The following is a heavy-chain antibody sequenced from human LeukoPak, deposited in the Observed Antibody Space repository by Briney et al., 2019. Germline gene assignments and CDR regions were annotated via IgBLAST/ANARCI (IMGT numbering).Heavy chain of an antibody. Sequence: SETLSLTCAVYGGSFSGYYWSWIRQPPGKGLEWIGEINHSGSTNYNPSLKSRVTISLDTSKNQFSLKLSSVTAADTAVYYCARGRAGPFDYWGQGTLVTVSS. CDR2: INHSGST. CDR1: GGSFSGYY. J-gene: IGHJ4*02. D-gene: IGHD6-19*01. CDR3: ARGRAGPFDY. V-gene: IGHV4-34*01.